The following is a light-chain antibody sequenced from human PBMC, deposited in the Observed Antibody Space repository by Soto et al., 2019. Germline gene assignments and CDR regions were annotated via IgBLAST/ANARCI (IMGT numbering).Light chain of an antibody. CDR1: STDVGAYNY. CDR3: GSYTSSLTYV. V-gene: IGLV2-14*03. CDR2: DVS. Sequence: QSALTQPASVSGSPGQSITISCTGTSTDVGAYNYVSWYQQHPGKAPKLMIYDVSNRPSGVSNRFSASKSGKTASLIISGLQAEDEADYYCGSYTSSLTYVFGTGTKVTVL. J-gene: IGLJ1*01.